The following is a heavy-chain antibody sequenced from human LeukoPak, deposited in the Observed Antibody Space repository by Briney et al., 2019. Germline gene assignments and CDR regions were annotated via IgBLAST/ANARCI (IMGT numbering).Heavy chain of an antibody. J-gene: IGHJ4*02. Sequence: GGSLRLSCAASEFTFSSYAMHWVRQAPGKGLEWVSYISSSSSTIYYADSVKGRFTISRDNAKNSLYLQMNSLRAEDTAVYYCAIIYLIVGATTFDYWGQGTLVTVSS. CDR3: AIIYLIVGATTFDY. V-gene: IGHV3-48*01. CDR1: EFTFSSYA. CDR2: ISSSSSTI. D-gene: IGHD1-26*01.